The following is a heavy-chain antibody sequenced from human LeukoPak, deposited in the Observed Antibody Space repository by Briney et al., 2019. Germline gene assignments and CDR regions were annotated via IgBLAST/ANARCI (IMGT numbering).Heavy chain of an antibody. Sequence: ASVKVSCKASGYTFTNYAMHWVRQAPGQRLEWMGWINAGNGNTKYSQKFQGRVTITRDTSASTAYMELSSLTPEDTAVYYCATVGVVRGVPHFNYWGQGTLVTVSS. CDR2: INAGNGNT. V-gene: IGHV1-3*01. CDR1: GYTFTNYA. CDR3: ATVGVVRGVPHFNY. J-gene: IGHJ4*02. D-gene: IGHD3-10*01.